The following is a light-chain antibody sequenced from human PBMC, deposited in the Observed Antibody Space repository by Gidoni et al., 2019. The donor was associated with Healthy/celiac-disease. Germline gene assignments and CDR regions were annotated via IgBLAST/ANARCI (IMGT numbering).Light chain of an antibody. J-gene: IGLJ3*02. V-gene: IGLV1-51*01. CDR3: GTWDSSLSAGV. CDR2: DNN. CDR1: SSNSGNNY. Sequence: QSVLTQPPSVTAASGQKVTISCSVSSSNSGNNYVSWYQQLPGTAPKLLIYDNNKRPSGIPDRSSGSTSGTSATLGTTGLQTGDEADYYCGTWDSSLSAGVFGGGTKLTVL.